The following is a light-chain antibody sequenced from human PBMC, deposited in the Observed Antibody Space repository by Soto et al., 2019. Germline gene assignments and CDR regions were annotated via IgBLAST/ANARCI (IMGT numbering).Light chain of an antibody. J-gene: IGKJ5*01. CDR3: QQLFDSPIT. Sequence: EIVLTQSPGTLSLSPGERATLSCRASQSVSSSYLAWYQQKPGQAPRLLIYGASIRATGIPDRFSGSGSETDFTLTITSLQPEDFATYYCQQLFDSPITFGQGTRLEIK. CDR2: GAS. CDR1: QSVSSSY. V-gene: IGKV3-20*01.